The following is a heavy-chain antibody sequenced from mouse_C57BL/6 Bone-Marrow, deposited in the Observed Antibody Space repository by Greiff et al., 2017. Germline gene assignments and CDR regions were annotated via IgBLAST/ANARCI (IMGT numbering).Heavy chain of an antibody. CDR2: ISSGSSTI. V-gene: IGHV5-17*01. CDR1: GFTFSDYG. J-gene: IGHJ4*01. D-gene: IGHD1-1*01. CDR3: ARNYYGSSHDYYAMDY. Sequence: EVKLVESGGGLVKPGGSLKLSCAASGFTFSDYGMHWVRQAPEKGLEWVAYISSGSSTIYYADTVKGRFTISRDNAKNTLFLQMTSLRSEDTAMYYCARNYYGSSHDYYAMDYWGQGTSVTVSS.